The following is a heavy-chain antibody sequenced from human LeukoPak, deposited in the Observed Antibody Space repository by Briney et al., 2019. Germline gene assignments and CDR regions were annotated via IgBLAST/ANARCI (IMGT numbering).Heavy chain of an antibody. Sequence: GGSLRLSCAASGFTFSGYAMAWVRQAPGKGLEWVSSITITGSSPSYADSVKGRFTVSRDNSKNTLYLQMNSLRADDTAVYFCAKSSSSWSYYFNYWGQGTLVTGSS. V-gene: IGHV3-23*01. CDR2: ITITGSSP. J-gene: IGHJ4*02. CDR1: GFTFSGYA. D-gene: IGHD6-13*01. CDR3: AKSSSSWSYYFNY.